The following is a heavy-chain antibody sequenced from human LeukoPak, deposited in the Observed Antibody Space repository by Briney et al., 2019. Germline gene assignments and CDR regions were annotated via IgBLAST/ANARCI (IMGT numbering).Heavy chain of an antibody. CDR1: GFTFSSYS. CDR2: ISSSSSYI. V-gene: IGHV3-21*01. J-gene: IGHJ4*02. CDR3: ARDLEQQLVLDY. Sequence: PGGSLRLSCAASGFTFSSYSMNWVRQAPGKGLEWVSSISSSSSYIYYADSVKGRFTISRDNAKNSLYLQMNSLRAEDTAVYYCARDLEQQLVLDYWGQGTLVTVSS. D-gene: IGHD6-13*01.